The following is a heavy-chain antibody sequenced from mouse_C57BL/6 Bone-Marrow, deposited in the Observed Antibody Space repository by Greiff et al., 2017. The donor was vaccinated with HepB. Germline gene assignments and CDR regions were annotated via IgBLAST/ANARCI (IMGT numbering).Heavy chain of an antibody. V-gene: IGHV10-1*01. CDR2: IRSKSNNYAT. J-gene: IGHJ1*03. D-gene: IGHD1-1*01. CDR1: GFSFNTYA. CDR3: AIYYYGSSPYWYFDV. Sequence: EVMLVESGGGLVQPKGSLKLSCAASGFSFNTYAMNWVRQAPGKGLEWVARIRSKSNNYATYYADSVKDRFTISRDDSESMLYLQMNNLKTEDTAMYYCAIYYYGSSPYWYFDVWGTGTTVTVSS.